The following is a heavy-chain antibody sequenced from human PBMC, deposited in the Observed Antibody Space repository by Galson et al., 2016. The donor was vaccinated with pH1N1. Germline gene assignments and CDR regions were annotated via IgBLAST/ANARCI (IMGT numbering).Heavy chain of an antibody. D-gene: IGHD6-13*01. Sequence: SLRLSCAASGFTFSDYYMSWIRQAPGKGLEWVSYISSGGSSIYYADSVKGRFTIPRDNAKSSLYLQMNSLRAEDTAVYYCARAPIAAAPELYYFDYWGQGTPVTVSS. CDR2: ISSGGSSI. CDR1: GFTFSDYY. V-gene: IGHV3-11*01. J-gene: IGHJ4*02. CDR3: ARAPIAAAPELYYFDY.